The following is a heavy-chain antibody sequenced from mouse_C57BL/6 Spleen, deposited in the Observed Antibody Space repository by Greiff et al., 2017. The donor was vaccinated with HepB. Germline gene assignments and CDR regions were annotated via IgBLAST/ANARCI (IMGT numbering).Heavy chain of an antibody. CDR1: GYTFTSYW. CDR2: IDPSDSYT. V-gene: IGHV1-69*01. Sequence: VQLQQPGAELVMPGASVKLSCKASGYTFTSYWMHWVKQRPGQGLEWIGEIDPSDSYTNYNQKFKGKSTLTVDKSSSTAYMQLSSLTSEDSAVYYCARYDYAVAYWGQGTLVTVSA. J-gene: IGHJ3*01. CDR3: ARYDYAVAY. D-gene: IGHD2-4*01.